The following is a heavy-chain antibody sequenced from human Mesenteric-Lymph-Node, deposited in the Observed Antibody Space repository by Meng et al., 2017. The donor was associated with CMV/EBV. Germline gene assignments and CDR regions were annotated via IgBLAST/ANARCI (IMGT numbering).Heavy chain of an antibody. J-gene: IGHJ5*02. Sequence: YYGSCIRQAPGEGRQWIGEIYCTGSTHCNPSLKSRLTISVDTTKNQFSLKLSFVTAADTAVYYCAKDGGGYYDSSGYYYYWFDPWGQGTLVTVSS. D-gene: IGHD3-22*01. CDR3: AKDGGGYYDSSGYYYYWFDP. CDR2: IYCTGST. V-gene: IGHV4-30-4*08. CDR1: YY.